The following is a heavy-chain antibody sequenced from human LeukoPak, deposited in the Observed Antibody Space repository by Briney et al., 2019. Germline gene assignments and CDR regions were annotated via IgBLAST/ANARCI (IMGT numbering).Heavy chain of an antibody. CDR3: ARSPTPGGSYLLGSYYCMDV. V-gene: IGHV4-4*07. CDR1: GGSISSYY. CDR2: IYTSGST. J-gene: IGHJ6*03. D-gene: IGHD1-26*01. Sequence: SETLSLTCTVSGGSISSYYWCWMRQPAGKGLEWIGRIYTSGSTNYNPSLESRVTMSVDTSKNQFSLRLSSVTAADTAVYYCARSPTPGGSYLLGSYYCMDVWGKGTTVTVSS.